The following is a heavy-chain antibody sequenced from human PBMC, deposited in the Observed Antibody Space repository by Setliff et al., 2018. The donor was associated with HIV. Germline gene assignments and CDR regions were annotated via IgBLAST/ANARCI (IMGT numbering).Heavy chain of an antibody. V-gene: IGHV1-46*01. CDR3: VKEYHTTATDTRAANYFDY. J-gene: IGHJ4*02. Sequence: ASVKVSCKASGYTFTSCFMHWVRQAPGQGLEYMGIISPSDGTTDYTQKFQDRVTMTSDTSTSTVYMEPRSLRSEDTAIYYCVKEYHTTATDTRAANYFDYWGQGTLVTVSS. D-gene: IGHD6-13*01. CDR2: ISPSDGTT. CDR1: GYTFTSCF.